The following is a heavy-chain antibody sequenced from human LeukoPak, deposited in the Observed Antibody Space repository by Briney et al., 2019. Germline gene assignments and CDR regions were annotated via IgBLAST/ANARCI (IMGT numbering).Heavy chain of an antibody. CDR1: GSTFSSYA. CDR2: ISGSGGST. CDR3: AKDSYGDYGKNWFDP. D-gene: IGHD4-17*01. Sequence: PGASLRLSCAASGSTFSSYAMSWVRQAPGKGLEWVSAISGSGGSTYYADSVKGRFTISRDNSKNTLYLQMNSLRAEDTAVYYCAKDSYGDYGKNWFDPWGQGTLVTVSS. J-gene: IGHJ5*02. V-gene: IGHV3-23*01.